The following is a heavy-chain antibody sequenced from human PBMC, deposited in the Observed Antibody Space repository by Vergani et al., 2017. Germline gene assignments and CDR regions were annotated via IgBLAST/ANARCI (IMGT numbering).Heavy chain of an antibody. CDR1: GYTFTSYD. V-gene: IGHV1-8*01. CDR3: AGGPSGSSYYYYYYGMDV. J-gene: IGHJ6*02. D-gene: IGHD1-26*01. CDR2: MNPNSGNT. Sequence: QVQLVQSGAEVKKPGASVKVSCKASGYTFTSYDINWVRQATGQGLEWMGWMNPNSGNTVYAQKFQGRVTMTRNTSISTAYMELSSLRSEDTAVYYCAGGPSGSSYYYYYYGMDVWGQGTTVTVSS.